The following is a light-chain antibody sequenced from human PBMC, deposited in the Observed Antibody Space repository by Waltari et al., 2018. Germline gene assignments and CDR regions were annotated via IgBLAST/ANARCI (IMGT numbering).Light chain of an antibody. CDR3: NSRDYSSNYV. CDR2: GRD. CDR1: SLRTYY. J-gene: IGLJ1*01. V-gene: IGLV3-19*01. Sequence: SSELTQDSAVSVALGQTVRITCQGDSLRTYYVSWYQQKPGQAPVLVIYGRDKRPSGFPDRFSCSSSGDTASLTITGAQAADEADYYCNSRDYSSNYVFGTGTQVTVL.